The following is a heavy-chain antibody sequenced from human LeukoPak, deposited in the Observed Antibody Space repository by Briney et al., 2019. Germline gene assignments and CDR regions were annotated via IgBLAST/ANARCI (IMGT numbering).Heavy chain of an antibody. CDR1: GGTFSSCT. Sequence: SVKVSCKAFGGTFSSCTISWVRQAPGQGLEWMGRIIPILGIANYAQKFQGRVTITADKSTSTAYMELSSLRSEDTAVYYCARDCPNYDSSGYYFDYWGQGTLVTVSS. CDR2: IIPILGIA. V-gene: IGHV1-69*04. CDR3: ARDCPNYDSSGYYFDY. D-gene: IGHD3-22*01. J-gene: IGHJ4*02.